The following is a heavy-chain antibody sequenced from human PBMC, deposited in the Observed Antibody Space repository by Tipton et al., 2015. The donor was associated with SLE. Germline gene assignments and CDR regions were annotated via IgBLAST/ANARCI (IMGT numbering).Heavy chain of an antibody. D-gene: IGHD6-6*01. J-gene: IGHJ4*02. V-gene: IGHV3-7*03. CDR1: GFTFSSYW. CDR3: ARAWDGSSSNLDY. Sequence: SLRLSCAASGFTFSSYWMSWVRQAPGTGLEWVANIKQDGSEKYYVDSVKGRFTISRDNAKNSLYLQMNSLRAEDTAVYDCARAWDGSSSNLDYWGQGTLVTVSS. CDR2: IKQDGSEK.